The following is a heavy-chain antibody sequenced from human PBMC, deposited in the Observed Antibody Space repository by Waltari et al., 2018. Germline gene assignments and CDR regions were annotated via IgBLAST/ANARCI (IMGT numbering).Heavy chain of an antibody. D-gene: IGHD5-18*01. CDR1: GFTFRSYS. J-gene: IGHJ4*02. Sequence: EVQLVESGGGLVKPGGSLRLSCAASGFTFRSYSMNWARQAPGKGLGWVSSISSSSSYIYYADSVKGRFTTSRDNAKNSLYLQMNSLRAEDTAVYYWARAVDTAMLDYWGQGTLVTVSS. CDR3: ARAVDTAMLDY. CDR2: ISSSSSYI. V-gene: IGHV3-21*01.